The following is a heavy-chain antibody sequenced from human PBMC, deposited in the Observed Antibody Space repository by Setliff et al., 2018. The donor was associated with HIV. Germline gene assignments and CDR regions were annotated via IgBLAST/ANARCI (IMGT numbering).Heavy chain of an antibody. V-gene: IGHV5-51*01. CDR2: IYPGDSQT. CDR1: GYKFTTYW. CDR3: ARAYSSDWYVFDT. J-gene: IGHJ4*02. D-gene: IGHD6-19*01. Sequence: GESLKISCKGFGYKFTTYWIGWVRQMPGKGLECMGIIYPGDSQTKYSPSFRGQVTISVDMSISTAYLEWSSLEASDTAMYYCARAYSSDWYVFDTWGPGTLVTVPQ.